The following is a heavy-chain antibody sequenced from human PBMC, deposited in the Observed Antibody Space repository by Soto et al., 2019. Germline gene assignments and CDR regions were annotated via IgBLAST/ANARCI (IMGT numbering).Heavy chain of an antibody. CDR1: GGTFSSYA. J-gene: IGHJ4*02. CDR2: TIPSCGTA. D-gene: IGHD1-26*01. V-gene: IGHV1-69*01. Sequence: QVQLVQSGAEVKKPGSSVKVSCKASGGTFSSYAISWVRQAPGQGLEWMGGTIPSCGTANYAQKFQGRVTITAYESTSTAYMDLSSLRDDDTDVYYCARRRSGSYSFDFWGQGTLVTVSS. CDR3: ARRRSGSYSFDF.